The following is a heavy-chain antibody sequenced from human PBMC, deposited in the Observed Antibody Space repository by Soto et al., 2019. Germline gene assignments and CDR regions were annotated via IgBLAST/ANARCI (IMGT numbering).Heavy chain of an antibody. CDR2: ISSSSSTI. D-gene: IGHD3-22*01. V-gene: IGHV3-48*02. J-gene: IGHJ3*02. CDR1: GFTFSSYS. Sequence: PGGSLRLACAASGFTFSSYSMNWVRQAPGKGLEWVSYISSSSSTIYYADSVKGRFTISRDNAKNSLYLQMNSLRDEDTAVYYCARARTDPMMWSNAFDIWGQGTMVTVSS. CDR3: ARARTDPMMWSNAFDI.